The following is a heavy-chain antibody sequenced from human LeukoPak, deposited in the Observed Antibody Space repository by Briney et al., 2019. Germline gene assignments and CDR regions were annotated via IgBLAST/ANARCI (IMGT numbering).Heavy chain of an antibody. V-gene: IGHV4-34*01. J-gene: IGHJ4*02. CDR2: INHSGST. CDR1: GGSFSGYY. Sequence: SETLSLTCAVYGGSFSGYYWSWIRQPPGKGLEWIREINHSGSTNYNPSLKSRVTISVDTSKNQFSLKLSSVTAADTAVYYCARGTGYGGNAKADYWGQGTLVTVSS. D-gene: IGHD2-15*01. CDR3: ARGTGYGGNAKADY.